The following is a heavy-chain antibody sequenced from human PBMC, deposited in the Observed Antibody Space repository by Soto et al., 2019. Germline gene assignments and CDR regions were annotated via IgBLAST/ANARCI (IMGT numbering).Heavy chain of an antibody. CDR2: ISSSSSYI. V-gene: IGHV3-21*01. J-gene: IGHJ6*03. Sequence: GGSLRLSCAASGFTFSSYGMHWVRQAPGKGLEWVSSISSSSSYIYYADSVKGRFTISRDNAKNSLYLQMNSLRAEDTAVYYCASAPIAAAGIYYYYYYDMDVWGKGTTVTGSS. CDR1: GFTFSSYG. CDR3: ASAPIAAAGIYYYYYYDMDV. D-gene: IGHD6-13*01.